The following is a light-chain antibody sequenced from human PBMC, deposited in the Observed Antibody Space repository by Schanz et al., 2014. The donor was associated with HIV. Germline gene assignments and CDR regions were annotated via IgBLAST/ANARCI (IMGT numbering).Light chain of an antibody. CDR3: ASWDDSLNGLYV. CDR2: EVT. V-gene: IGLV2-8*01. J-gene: IGLJ1*01. Sequence: QSALTQPPSASGSPGQSVTISCTGTSSDVGGYNYVSWYQQHPGKAPKLMIYEVTKRPSGVSDRFSGSKSGTSASLAISGLQSEDEGDFYCASWDDSLNGLYVFGPGTKLTVL. CDR1: SSDVGGYNY.